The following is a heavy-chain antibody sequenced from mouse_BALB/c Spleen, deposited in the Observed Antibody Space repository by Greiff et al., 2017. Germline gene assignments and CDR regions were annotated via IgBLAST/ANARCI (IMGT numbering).Heavy chain of an antibody. D-gene: IGHD2-10*02. V-gene: IGHV14-4*02. CDR1: GFNIKDYY. J-gene: IGHJ4*01. Sequence: VQLQQSGAELVKPGASVKLSCTASGFNIKDYYMHWVKQRPEQGLEWIGWIDPENGDTEYAPKFQGKATMTADTSSNTAYLQLSSLTSEDTAVYYCNAQYGKSYAMDYWGQGTSVTVSS. CDR2: IDPENGDT. CDR3: NAQYGKSYAMDY.